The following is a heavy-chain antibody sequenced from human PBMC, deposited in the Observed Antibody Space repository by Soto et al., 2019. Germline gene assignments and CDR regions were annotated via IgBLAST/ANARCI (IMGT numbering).Heavy chain of an antibody. J-gene: IGHJ4*02. V-gene: IGHV4-34*01. CDR3: ARGHFDSRGYSNALDY. Sequence: SETLSLTCAVYGGSFSGSYWSWIRQPPGKGLEWIGEINHSGSTNYNPSLKSRVTISIDTSKNHVSLILKSVNIADSAIYYCARGHFDSRGYSNALDYWGQGIQVTVSS. D-gene: IGHD3-22*01. CDR2: INHSGST. CDR1: GGSFSGSY.